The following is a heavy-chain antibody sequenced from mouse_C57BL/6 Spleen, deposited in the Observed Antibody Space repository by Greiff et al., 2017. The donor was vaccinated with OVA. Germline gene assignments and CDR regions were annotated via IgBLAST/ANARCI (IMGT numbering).Heavy chain of an antibody. CDR1: GYTFTSYW. Sequence: QVQLQQPGAELVRPGTSVKLSCKASGYTFTSYWMHWVKQRPGQGLEWIGVIDPSDSYTNYNQKFKGKATLTVDTSSSTAYMQLSSLTSEDSAVYYCARSGVTGTVMDYWGQGTSVTVSS. D-gene: IGHD4-1*01. J-gene: IGHJ4*01. CDR3: ARSGVTGTVMDY. V-gene: IGHV1-59*01. CDR2: IDPSDSYT.